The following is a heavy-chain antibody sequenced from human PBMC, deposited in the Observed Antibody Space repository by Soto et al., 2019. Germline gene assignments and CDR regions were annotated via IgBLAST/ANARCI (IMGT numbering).Heavy chain of an antibody. Sequence: EVQLLESGGDLVQPGGSLRLSCAASGITFSSYAMSWVRQAPGKGLEWVSAISGSGGSTNYADSVKGRFTISRDNSKNTLYLQVNSLRVEDTAVYYGVKIWYGRSYRAFDSWGQGTMVIVSS. V-gene: IGHV3-23*01. D-gene: IGHD1-20*01. CDR1: GITFSSYA. CDR3: VKIWYGRSYRAFDS. J-gene: IGHJ3*02. CDR2: ISGSGGST.